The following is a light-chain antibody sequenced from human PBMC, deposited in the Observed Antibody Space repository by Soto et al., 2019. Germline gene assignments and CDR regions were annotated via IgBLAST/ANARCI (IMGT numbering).Light chain of an antibody. CDR1: QSVSSNY. V-gene: IGKV3-20*01. CDR3: QQYGTSPPLT. Sequence: IVLTQSPGTLSLSPGERATLSCRASQSVSSNYLAWYQQKPGQAPRLLIYDASSRATGIPDRFSGSGSATDFTLTISRLEPEDFAVYYCQQYGTSPPLTFGGGTKVDNK. J-gene: IGKJ4*01. CDR2: DAS.